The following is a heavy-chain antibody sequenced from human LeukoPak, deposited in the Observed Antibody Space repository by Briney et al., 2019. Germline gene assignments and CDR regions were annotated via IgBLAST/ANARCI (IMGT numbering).Heavy chain of an antibody. J-gene: IGHJ4*02. CDR2: ISGSGGST. CDR1: GFTFSSYA. CDR3: AKSNVLLWFGGLSHPRYFDY. D-gene: IGHD3-10*01. V-gene: IGHV3-23*01. Sequence: GGSLRLSCAASGFTFSSYAMSWVRQAPGKGLEWVSAISGSGGSTYYADSVKGRFTISRDNSKNTLYLQMNSLRAEDTAVYYCAKSNVLLWFGGLSHPRYFDYWGQGTLVTVSS.